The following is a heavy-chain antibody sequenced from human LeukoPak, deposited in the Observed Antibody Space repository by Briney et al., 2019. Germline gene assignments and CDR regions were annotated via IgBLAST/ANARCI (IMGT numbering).Heavy chain of an antibody. J-gene: IGHJ5*02. CDR2: IYPGDSDT. V-gene: IGHV5-51*01. Sequence: GESLKISCKGSGYSLPTYWIGWVRQMPGKGLEWMGIIYPGDSDTRYSPSFQGQITISVDKSISTAYLQWSTLKASDTAMYYCARHHRGVGADWFGPWGQGTLVTVSS. CDR3: ARHHRGVGADWFGP. CDR1: GYSLPTYW. D-gene: IGHD1-26*01.